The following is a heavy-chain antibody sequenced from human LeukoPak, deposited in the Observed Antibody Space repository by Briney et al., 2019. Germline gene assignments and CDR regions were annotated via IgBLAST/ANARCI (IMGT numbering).Heavy chain of an antibody. J-gene: IGHJ4*02. D-gene: IGHD1-26*01. CDR3: ASEFIVGATFDY. Sequence: GGSLRLSCAASGFTFRSYGMNWVRQAPGKGLEWVSYITSSGSTIYYADSVRGRFTISRDNAKTSLYLQMNSLRAEDTAVYYCASEFIVGATFDYWGQGTLVTVSS. CDR1: GFTFRSYG. CDR2: ITSSGSTI. V-gene: IGHV3-48*03.